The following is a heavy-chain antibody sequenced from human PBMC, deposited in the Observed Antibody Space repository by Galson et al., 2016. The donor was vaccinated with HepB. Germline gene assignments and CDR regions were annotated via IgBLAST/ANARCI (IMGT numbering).Heavy chain of an antibody. V-gene: IGHV1-24*01. J-gene: IGHJ4*02. CDR2: FDPEEGET. D-gene: IGHD4-23*01. CDR3: ATAGYGIMSTVVTLGY. CDR1: GHTLTELS. Sequence: SVKVSCKVSGHTLTELSMHWVRQAPGKGLEWMGGFDPEEGETIYAQKFQGRVTMTADTSTDTAYMELSSLRSEDTAVYYCATAGYGIMSTVVTLGYWGQGTLVTVSS.